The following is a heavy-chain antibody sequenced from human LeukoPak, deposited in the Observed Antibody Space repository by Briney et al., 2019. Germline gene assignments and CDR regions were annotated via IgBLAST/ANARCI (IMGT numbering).Heavy chain of an antibody. CDR1: GGSISSYY. CDR3: ARGPRSSDWYSIDY. Sequence: PSETLSLTCTVSGGSISSYYWSWIRQPAGQGLEWIGRIYSSGSTNYNPPINSRITVSVGTSKNQFAQKLRSVTAAEAAVYYCARGPRSSDWYSIDYWGRGTLVTVSS. J-gene: IGHJ4*02. D-gene: IGHD6-19*01. CDR2: IYSSGST. V-gene: IGHV4-4*07.